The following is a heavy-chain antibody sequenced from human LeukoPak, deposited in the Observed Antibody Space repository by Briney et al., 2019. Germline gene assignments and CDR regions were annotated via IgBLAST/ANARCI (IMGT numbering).Heavy chain of an antibody. V-gene: IGHV4-31*03. Sequence: SQTLSLTCTLSGGSISTGGEYWSWIRHPPGKGLEWIGYVYYSGSTYYNPSLESRITMSVDTSENQFSLKLTSVTAADTAVYYCAREKTAYYYDRSGFSEGAFDVWGQGAMVTVSS. CDR2: VYYSGST. J-gene: IGHJ3*01. CDR3: AREKTAYYYDRSGFSEGAFDV. CDR1: GGSISTGGEY. D-gene: IGHD3-22*01.